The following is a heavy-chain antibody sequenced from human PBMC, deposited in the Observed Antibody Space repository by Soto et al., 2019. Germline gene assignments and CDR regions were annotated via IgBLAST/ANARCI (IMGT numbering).Heavy chain of an antibody. Sequence: GGPLSLSCASSGFIFSDYAMSGVRQAPGKGLELVSDIVCNGADTYYADSVKGRFTISRDNSKNTLHLRMNSLRAEDTAVYFCAIPSGIRVTGPDXWGQGTLVTVSX. V-gene: IGHV3-23*01. CDR2: IVCNGADT. J-gene: IGHJ4*02. CDR1: GFIFSDYA. D-gene: IGHD6-19*01. CDR3: AIPSGIRVTGPDX.